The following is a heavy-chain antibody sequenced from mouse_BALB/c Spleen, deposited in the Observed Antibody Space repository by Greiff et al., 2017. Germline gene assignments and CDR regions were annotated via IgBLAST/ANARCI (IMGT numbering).Heavy chain of an antibody. CDR1: GFTFSDYY. V-gene: IGHV5-4*02. CDR3: ARDDGGAWFAY. Sequence: EVKLEESGGGLVKPGGSLKLSCAASGFTFSDYYMYWVRQTPEKRLEWVATISDGGSYTYYPDSVKGRFTISRDNAKNNLYLQMSSLKSEDTAMYYCARDDGGAWFAYWGQGTLVTVSA. J-gene: IGHJ3*01. CDR2: ISDGGSYT. D-gene: IGHD1-2*01.